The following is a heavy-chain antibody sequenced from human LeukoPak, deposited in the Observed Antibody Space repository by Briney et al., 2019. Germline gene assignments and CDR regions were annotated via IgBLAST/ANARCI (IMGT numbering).Heavy chain of an antibody. V-gene: IGHV1-2*02. CDR3: ARTVEYYYYYGMDV. D-gene: IGHD4-17*01. CDR1: GYTXSSYY. J-gene: IGHJ6*02. Sequence: GASVQVSCKASGYTXSSYYMHWVRQAPGQGLEWMGWINPNSGGTNYAQKFQGRVTMTRDTSISTAYMELSRLRSDDTAVYYCARTVEYYYYYGMDVWGQGTTVTVSS. CDR2: INPNSGGT.